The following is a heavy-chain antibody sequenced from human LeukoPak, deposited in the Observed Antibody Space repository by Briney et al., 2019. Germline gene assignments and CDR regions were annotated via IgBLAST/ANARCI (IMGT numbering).Heavy chain of an antibody. V-gene: IGHV1-69*01. CDR3: ARHSRGVDWFDP. CDR1: GGTFSSYA. D-gene: IGHD3-10*01. J-gene: IGHJ5*02. Sequence: SVKVSCKASGGTFSSYAISWVRQAPGQGLEWMGGIIPIFGTANYAQKFQGRVTITADESTSTAYMELSSLRSEDTAVYYCARHSRGVDWFDPWGQGTLVTVSS. CDR2: IIPIFGTA.